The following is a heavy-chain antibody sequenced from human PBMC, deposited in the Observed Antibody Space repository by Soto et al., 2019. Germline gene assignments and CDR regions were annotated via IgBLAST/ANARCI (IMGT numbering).Heavy chain of an antibody. CDR2: IYYAGST. Sequence: QLQESGPGLVKASETLSLTCTVSGGSISSTDHYWGWIRQPPGKGLEWLGSIYYAGSTFHNPSLKGRATISVDTSRNQFSLRLSSVTASDTAVYYCARLVFRCLRGSCDDYNFYGLDVWGQGTTVTVSS. CDR3: ARLVFRCLRGSCDDYNFYGLDV. CDR1: GGSISSTDHY. D-gene: IGHD6-19*01. V-gene: IGHV4-39*01. J-gene: IGHJ6*02.